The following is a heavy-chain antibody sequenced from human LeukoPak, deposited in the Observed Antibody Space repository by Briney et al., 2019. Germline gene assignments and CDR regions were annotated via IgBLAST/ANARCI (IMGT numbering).Heavy chain of an antibody. CDR1: GGSISSYY. CDR2: IYYSGST. D-gene: IGHD4-17*01. V-gene: IGHV4-59*01. Sequence: PSETLSLTCTVSGGSISSYYWSGIRQPPGKGLEWIGYIYYSGSTNYNPSLKSRVTISVDTSKNQFSLKLSSVTAADTAVYYCASSSVTPETFDYWGQGTLVTVSS. J-gene: IGHJ4*02. CDR3: ASSSVTPETFDY.